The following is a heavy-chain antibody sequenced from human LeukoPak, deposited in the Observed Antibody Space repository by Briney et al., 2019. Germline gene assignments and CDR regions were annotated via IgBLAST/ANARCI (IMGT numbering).Heavy chain of an antibody. CDR1: GFTFSSYA. J-gene: IGHJ6*03. Sequence: PGGSLRLSCAASGFTFSSYAMSWVRQAPGKGLEWVSAISGSGGSTYYADSVKGRFTISRDNAKNSLYLQMNSLRAEDTAVYYCARLVYYYYYMDVWGKGTTVTVSS. V-gene: IGHV3-23*01. CDR3: ARLVYYYYYMDV. D-gene: IGHD3-22*01. CDR2: ISGSGGST.